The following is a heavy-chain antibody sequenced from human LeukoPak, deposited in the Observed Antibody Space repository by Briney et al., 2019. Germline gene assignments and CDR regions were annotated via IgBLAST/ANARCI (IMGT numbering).Heavy chain of an antibody. V-gene: IGHV3-15*01. Sequence: GGSLRLSCATSGFTFRNAWMSWVRQAPGKGLEWVGRIKSKYDGGTTDFAAPVKGRFSISRDDSENTLYLQMNSLITDDTAVYYCTTAPASLDYWGQGTLVTVPS. J-gene: IGHJ4*02. CDR2: IKSKYDGGTT. CDR3: TTAPASLDY. CDR1: GFTFRNAW.